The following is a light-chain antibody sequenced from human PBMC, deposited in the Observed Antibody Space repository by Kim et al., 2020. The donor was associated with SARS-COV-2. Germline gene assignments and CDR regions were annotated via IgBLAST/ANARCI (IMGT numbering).Light chain of an antibody. CDR1: SSDVGGYNY. CDR3: SSYTSSSTNV. Sequence: GQSITISCPGTSSDVGGYNYVSWYQQHPGKAPKLMIYDVSNRPSGVSTRFSGSKSGNTASLTISGLQAEDEADYYCSSYTSSSTNVFGTGTKVTVL. V-gene: IGLV2-14*03. CDR2: DVS. J-gene: IGLJ1*01.